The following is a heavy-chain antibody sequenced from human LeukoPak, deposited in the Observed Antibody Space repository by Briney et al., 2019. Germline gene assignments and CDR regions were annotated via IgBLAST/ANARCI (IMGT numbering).Heavy chain of an antibody. CDR1: GDTFSNHP. CDR3: ARAVGGDGSGSL. V-gene: IGHV1-69*06. CDR2: IIPIFNSL. Sequence: SVKVSCKASGDTFSNHPINWVRQAPGQGLEWLGMIIPIFNSLKYAEKFQGRLTITADKATTTAYLELSSLESDDTAVYYCARAVGGDGSGSLWGPGTLVTVSS. D-gene: IGHD3-10*01. J-gene: IGHJ4*02.